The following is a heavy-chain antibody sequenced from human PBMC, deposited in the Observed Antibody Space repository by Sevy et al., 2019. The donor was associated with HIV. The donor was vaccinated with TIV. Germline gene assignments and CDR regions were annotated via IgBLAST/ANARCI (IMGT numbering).Heavy chain of an antibody. CDR1: GYTFIKHP. J-gene: IGHJ4*02. Sequence: ASVKVSCKTSGYTFIKHPLSWVRQAPGQGLEWMGCIRTYNGEKKYAQKFQGRATMTTDTSTSTAYMELRSLRSDETAVYYCARDSDGSGRYYLDYFDSWGQGTLVTVSS. CDR2: IRTYNGEK. CDR3: ARDSDGSGRYYLDYFDS. V-gene: IGHV1-18*01. D-gene: IGHD3-22*01.